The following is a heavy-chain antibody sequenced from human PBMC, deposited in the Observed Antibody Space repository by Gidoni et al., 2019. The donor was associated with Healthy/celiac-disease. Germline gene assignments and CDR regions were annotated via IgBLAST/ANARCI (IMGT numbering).Heavy chain of an antibody. Sequence: QVQLQESGPGLVKPSETLSHTLTVSGGSTRSYYWSWIRQPPGKGLEWIGYSYYRGRTNYNPSLKSRVTISVDTSKNQFSLKLSSVTAADTAVYYCARHIPTDLFYYYYYMDVWGKGTTVTVSS. J-gene: IGHJ6*03. D-gene: IGHD1-26*01. CDR2: SYYRGRT. V-gene: IGHV4-59*08. CDR3: ARHIPTDLFYYYYYMDV. CDR1: GGSTRSYY.